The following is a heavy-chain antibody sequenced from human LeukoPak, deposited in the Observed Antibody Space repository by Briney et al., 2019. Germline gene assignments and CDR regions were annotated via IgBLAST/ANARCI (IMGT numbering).Heavy chain of an antibody. D-gene: IGHD6-19*01. CDR3: ARGDLAVPLGMVDY. J-gene: IGHJ4*02. CDR1: GYTFTGYY. Sequence: GASVKVSCKASGYTFTGYYMHWVRQAPGQGLEWMGWINPNSGGTNYAQKFQGRVTMTRDTSISTAYMELSRLRSDDTAVYYCARGDLAVPLGMVDYWGEGTLVTVSS. CDR2: INPNSGGT. V-gene: IGHV1-2*02.